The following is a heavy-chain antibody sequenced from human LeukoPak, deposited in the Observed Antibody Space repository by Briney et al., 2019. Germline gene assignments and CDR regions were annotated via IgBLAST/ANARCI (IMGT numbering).Heavy chain of an antibody. D-gene: IGHD6-13*01. CDR2: IYSGGST. J-gene: IGHJ4*02. CDR3: ARDQLGIAAAGITDY. Sequence: PGGSLRLSCAASGFTVSSNYMSWVRQAPGKGLEWVSVIYSGGSTYYADSVKGRFTISRDNSKNTLYLQMNSLRAEDTAVYYCARDQLGIAAAGITDYWGQGTLVTVSS. V-gene: IGHV3-53*01. CDR1: GFTVSSNY.